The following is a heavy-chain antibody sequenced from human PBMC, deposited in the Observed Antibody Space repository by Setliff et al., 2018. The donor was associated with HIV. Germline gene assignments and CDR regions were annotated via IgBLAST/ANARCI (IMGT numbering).Heavy chain of an antibody. V-gene: IGHV3-64D*09. CDR2: LSRGGDNT. Sequence: GGSLRLSCLVSGITVSTYSLNWARQAPGKRPEYVAALSRGGDNTKYADSVKGRFIISRDTSKNTLYLQMSSLRPDDTAIYYCVKPYTGYYYDGSVYDDFWGQGTLVTVSS. CDR3: VKPYTGYYYDGSVYDDF. CDR1: GITVSTYS. D-gene: IGHD3-22*01. J-gene: IGHJ4*02.